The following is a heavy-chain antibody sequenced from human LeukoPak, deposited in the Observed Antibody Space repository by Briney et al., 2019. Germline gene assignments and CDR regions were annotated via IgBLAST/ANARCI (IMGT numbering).Heavy chain of an antibody. CDR3: ARGDGNSMNY. V-gene: IGHV3-21*01. CDR2: ISGSSTYI. J-gene: IGHJ4*02. D-gene: IGHD4-23*01. Sequence: GGSLRLSCAASGFTFSSYAMSWVRQAPGKGLEWVSAISGSSTYIYYADSVKGRFTISRDNAKNSLYLQMNSLRAEDTAVYYCARGDGNSMNYWGQGTLLTVSS. CDR1: GFTFSSYA.